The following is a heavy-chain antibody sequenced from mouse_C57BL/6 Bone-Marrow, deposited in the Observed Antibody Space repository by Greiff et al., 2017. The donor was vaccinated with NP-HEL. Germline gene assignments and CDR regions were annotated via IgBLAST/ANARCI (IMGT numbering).Heavy chain of an antibody. J-gene: IGHJ4*01. Sequence: VQLQQPGAELVKPGASVKMSCKASGYTFTSYWITWVKQRPGQGLEWIGDINPGSGSTNYNEKFKGKATLTVDTSSSTAYMQLNSLTSEDSAVYYYACGRYDYPCCAVDYWGQGTSVTVSS. CDR2: INPGSGST. D-gene: IGHD2-4*01. V-gene: IGHV1-55*01. CDR3: ACGRYDYPCCAVDY. CDR1: GYTFTSYW.